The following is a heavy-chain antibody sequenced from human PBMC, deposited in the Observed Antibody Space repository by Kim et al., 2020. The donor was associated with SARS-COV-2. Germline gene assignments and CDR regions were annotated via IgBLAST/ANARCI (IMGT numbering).Heavy chain of an antibody. Sequence: GESLKISCKGSGYSFTSYWIGWVRQMPGKGLEWMGIIDPGDSDTRYSPSFQGQVTISADKSISTAYLQWSSLKASDTAMYYCARQLGHYNHAFDIWGQGTMVTVSS. CDR2: IDPGDSDT. CDR1: GYSFTSYW. CDR3: ARQLGHYNHAFDI. D-gene: IGHD3-10*01. J-gene: IGHJ3*02. V-gene: IGHV5-51*01.